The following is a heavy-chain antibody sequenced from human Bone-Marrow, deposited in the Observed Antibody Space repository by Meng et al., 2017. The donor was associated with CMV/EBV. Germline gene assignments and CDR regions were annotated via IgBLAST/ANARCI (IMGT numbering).Heavy chain of an antibody. D-gene: IGHD2-2*01. CDR2: INPNSGGT. CDR3: ARDSIVVPAIVYYYYGMDV. V-gene: IGHV1-2*02. J-gene: IGHJ6*01. CDR1: GYTFTGYY. Sequence: ASVKVSCKASGYTFTGYYMHWVRQAPGQGLEWMGWINPNSGGTNYAQKFQGRVTMTRDTSISTAYMELSRLRSDDTAVYYCARDSIVVPAIVYYYYGMDVWGQGTTVTGSS.